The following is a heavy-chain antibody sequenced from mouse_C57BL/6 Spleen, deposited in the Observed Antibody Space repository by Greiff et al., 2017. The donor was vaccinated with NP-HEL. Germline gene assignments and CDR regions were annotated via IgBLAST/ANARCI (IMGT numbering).Heavy chain of an antibody. D-gene: IGHD1-1*01. Sequence: EVQLQQSGPVLVKPGASVKMSCKASGYTFTDYYMNWVKQSHGKSLEWIGVINPYNGGTSYNQKFKGKATLTVDKSSSTAYMELNSLTSEDSAVYYCARGYYGSQYYFDYWGQGTTLTVSS. CDR2: INPYNGGT. V-gene: IGHV1-19*01. J-gene: IGHJ2*01. CDR3: ARGYYGSQYYFDY. CDR1: GYTFTDYY.